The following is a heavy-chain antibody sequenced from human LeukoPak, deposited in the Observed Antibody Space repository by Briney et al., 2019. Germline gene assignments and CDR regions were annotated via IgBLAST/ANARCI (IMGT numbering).Heavy chain of an antibody. J-gene: IGHJ4*02. V-gene: IGHV4-61*02. Sequence: SETLTLTCTVSGDSISSGSYYWHWIPQPAGKGLAWIRSVYMIRNINYDPSLKSRVTISADTSKNQFALHLTSVTAADTAVYYWASLGSNDYWGQGTLVTVSS. CDR3: ASLGSNDY. D-gene: IGHD2-15*01. CDR2: VYMIRNI. CDR1: GDSISSGSYY.